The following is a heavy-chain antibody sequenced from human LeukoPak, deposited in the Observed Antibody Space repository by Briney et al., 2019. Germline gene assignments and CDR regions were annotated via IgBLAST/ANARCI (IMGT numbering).Heavy chain of an antibody. Sequence: SETLSLTCTVSGGSISSGGYYWSWIRQHPGKGLEWIVYIYYSGSTYYNPSLKSRVTISVDTSKNQFSLKLSSVAAADTAVYYCARGTARVAAVDYYFDYWGQGTLVTVSS. D-gene: IGHD6-13*01. CDR1: GGSISSGGYY. J-gene: IGHJ4*02. CDR2: IYYSGST. V-gene: IGHV4-31*03. CDR3: ARGTARVAAVDYYFDY.